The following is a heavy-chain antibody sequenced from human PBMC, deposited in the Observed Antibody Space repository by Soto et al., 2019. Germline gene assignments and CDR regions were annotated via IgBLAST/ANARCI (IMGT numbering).Heavy chain of an antibody. CDR1: GFSFTSYT. Sequence: GGSLRLSCAASGFSFTSYTMNWVRQAPGKGLEWVSSITGSSTYIYYADSVRGRFTVSRDNARDSLFLQMNSLRAEDTAVYYCARDSLHTSPSDTLDVWGRGTPVTVSS. V-gene: IGHV3-21*01. J-gene: IGHJ3*01. CDR2: ITGSSTYI. CDR3: ARDSLHTSPSDTLDV.